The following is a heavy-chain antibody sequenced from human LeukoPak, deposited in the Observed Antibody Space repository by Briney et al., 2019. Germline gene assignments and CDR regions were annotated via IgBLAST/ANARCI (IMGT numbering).Heavy chain of an antibody. CDR2: INHSGST. J-gene: IGHJ4*02. CDR3: ARVSSSGWYSPYFDY. Sequence: SETLSLTCAVYGGSFSGYYRSWIRQPPGKGLEWIGEINHSGSTNYNPSLKSRVTISVDTSKNQFSLKLSSVTAADTAVYYCARVSSSGWYSPYFDYWGQGTLVTVSS. D-gene: IGHD6-19*01. V-gene: IGHV4-34*01. CDR1: GGSFSGYY.